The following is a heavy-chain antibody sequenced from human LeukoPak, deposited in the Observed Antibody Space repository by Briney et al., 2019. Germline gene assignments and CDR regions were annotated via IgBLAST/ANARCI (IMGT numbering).Heavy chain of an antibody. D-gene: IGHD6-6*01. CDR1: GGSMSPYH. CDR3: ARSRSSSAEYFQH. CDR2: IYYSGST. J-gene: IGHJ1*01. V-gene: IGHV4-59*08. Sequence: SETLSLTCTVSGGSMSPYHWGWIRQPPGKGLEWTGYIYYSGSTNYNPSPKSRVTISVDTSKNQFSLKLSSVTAADTAVYYCARSRSSSAEYFQHWGQGTLVTVSS.